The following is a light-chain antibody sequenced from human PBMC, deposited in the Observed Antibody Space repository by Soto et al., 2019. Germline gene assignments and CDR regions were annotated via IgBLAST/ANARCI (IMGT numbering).Light chain of an antibody. Sequence: DIQMTQSPSSLSTSIGDRVTITCRASQSIINYLNWYQQKPGKAPDLLIYGASNLQRGVPSRFSGSRSGTDFTLTISRLQPEDFATYYCQQSYNTPLTFGGGTKVDIK. V-gene: IGKV1-39*01. CDR1: QSIINY. CDR3: QQSYNTPLT. CDR2: GAS. J-gene: IGKJ4*01.